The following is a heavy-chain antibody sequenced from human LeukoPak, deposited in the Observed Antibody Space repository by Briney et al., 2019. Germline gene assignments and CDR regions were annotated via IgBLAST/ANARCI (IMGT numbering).Heavy chain of an antibody. Sequence: GGSLRLSCAASGFTFSSYSMHWVRKAPGKGLEWLAVISYDGSNKYYADSVKGRFTISRDNSKNTLYLQMNSLRAEDTAVYYCARAVVQNLNYFDYWGQGTLVTVSS. V-gene: IGHV3-30-3*01. J-gene: IGHJ4*02. CDR2: ISYDGSNK. CDR1: GFTFSSYS. CDR3: ARAVVQNLNYFDY. D-gene: IGHD2-15*01.